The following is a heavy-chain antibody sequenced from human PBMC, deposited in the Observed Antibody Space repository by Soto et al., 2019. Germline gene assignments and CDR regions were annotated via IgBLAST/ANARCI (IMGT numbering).Heavy chain of an antibody. CDR3: ARDRCFDGSCCSASDS. Sequence: WVRQTPGKAPEWIAHISTTSFTIYYADSVKGRFTISRDNVRNSLYLEMKSLRDEDTAVYYCARDRCFDGSCCSASDSWGKGILVTVSS. D-gene: IGHD3-9*01. J-gene: IGHJ1*01. V-gene: IGHV3-48*02. CDR2: ISTTSFTI.